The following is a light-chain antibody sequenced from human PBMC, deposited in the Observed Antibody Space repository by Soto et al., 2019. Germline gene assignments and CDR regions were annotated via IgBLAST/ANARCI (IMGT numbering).Light chain of an antibody. CDR3: QQYYASSWT. CDR2: AAS. V-gene: IGKV3-20*01. J-gene: IGKJ1*01. Sequence: EILLTQSPGTLSLSPGERATLSCRASRSISSTYLAWYRQKPGQAPSLLIYAASSRATGIPDRFSGSGSGTDFTLTISRLEPEDFAVYYCQQYYASSWTFGQGTKVDIK. CDR1: RSISSTY.